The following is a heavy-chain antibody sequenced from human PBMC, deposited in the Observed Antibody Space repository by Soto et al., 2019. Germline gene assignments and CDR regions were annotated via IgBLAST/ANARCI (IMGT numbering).Heavy chain of an antibody. D-gene: IGHD5-18*01. J-gene: IGHJ4*02. CDR2: INHSGST. Sequence: QVQLQQWGAGLLKPSETLSLTCAVYGGSFSGYYWSWIRQPPGKGLEWIGEINHSGSTNYNPSLKSRVTVSVDTYKNQVSLKLSSVTAADTAVYYCARIPPQDTAMEDWVQETLVTVFS. CDR1: GGSFSGYY. CDR3: ARIPPQDTAMED. V-gene: IGHV4-34*01.